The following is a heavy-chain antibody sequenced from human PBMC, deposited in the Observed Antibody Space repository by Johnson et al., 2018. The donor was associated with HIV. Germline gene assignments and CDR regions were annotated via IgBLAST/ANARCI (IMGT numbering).Heavy chain of an antibody. J-gene: IGHJ3*02. V-gene: IGHV3-53*01. CDR1: GFTVSSNY. CDR3: ARFGYSSYEGDAFDI. D-gene: IGHD5-12*01. CDR2: IYSGGST. Sequence: VQLVESGGGLIQPGGSLRLSCAASGFTVSSNYMSWVRQAPGKGLEWVSVIYSGGSTYYADSVKGRFTISRDNSKNTLYLQMNSLGAEDTAVYYCARFGYSSYEGDAFDIWGQGKMVTVSS.